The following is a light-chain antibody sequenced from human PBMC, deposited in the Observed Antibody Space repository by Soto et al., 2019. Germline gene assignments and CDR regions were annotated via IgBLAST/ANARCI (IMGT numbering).Light chain of an antibody. J-gene: IGKJ4*01. CDR3: QHFNSYPLT. CDR2: VAS. V-gene: IGKV1-9*01. Sequence: DIQLTQSPSFLPAFVGDRVTITCRASQVIGSNLAWYQQKPGKPPKLLIYVASTLQSGVPSRFSGSRSGTEFTLTISSLQPEDFATYYCQHFNSYPLTFGGGTRVDLK. CDR1: QVIGSN.